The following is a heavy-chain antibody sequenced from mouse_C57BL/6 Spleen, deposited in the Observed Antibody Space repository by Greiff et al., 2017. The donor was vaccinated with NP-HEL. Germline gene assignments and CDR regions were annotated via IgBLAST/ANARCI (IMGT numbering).Heavy chain of an antibody. CDR3: ARGITTVVDYYAMDY. CDR1: GYTFTDYN. Sequence: LMKPGASVKIPCKASGYTFTDYNMDWVKQSHGKSLEWIGDINPNNGGTIYNQKFKGKATLTVDKSSSTAYMELRSLTSEDTAVYYCARGITTVVDYYAMDYWGQGTSVTVSS. CDR2: INPNNGGT. D-gene: IGHD1-1*01. V-gene: IGHV1-18*01. J-gene: IGHJ4*01.